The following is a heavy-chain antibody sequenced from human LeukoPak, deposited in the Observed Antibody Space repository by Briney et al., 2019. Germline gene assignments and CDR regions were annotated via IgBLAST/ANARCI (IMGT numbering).Heavy chain of an antibody. CDR2: ISYDGSNK. Sequence: GGSLRLSCAASGFTFSSYDMHWVRQAPGKGLEWVAVISYDGSNKYYADSVKGRFTISRDNSKNTLYLQMNSLRAEDTAVYYCAPISADPLDYWGQGTLVTVSS. CDR3: APISADPLDY. J-gene: IGHJ4*02. V-gene: IGHV3-30*03. CDR1: GFTFSSYD. D-gene: IGHD6-25*01.